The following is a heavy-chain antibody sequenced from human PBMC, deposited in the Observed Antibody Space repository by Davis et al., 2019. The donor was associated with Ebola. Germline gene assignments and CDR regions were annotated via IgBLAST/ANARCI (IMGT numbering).Heavy chain of an antibody. CDR2: VDEDGSSK. V-gene: IGHV3-74*01. Sequence: PGGSLRLSCAASGFTFSRYWMHWVRQVPGKGLEWVSRVDEDGSSKSYADSVKGRFTISRDNGKNTLYLQMNSLRAEDTAVYFCARGMGSGSFFNSWGQGTLVTVSS. CDR1: GFTFSRYW. CDR3: ARGMGSGSFFNS. D-gene: IGHD1-26*01. J-gene: IGHJ5*01.